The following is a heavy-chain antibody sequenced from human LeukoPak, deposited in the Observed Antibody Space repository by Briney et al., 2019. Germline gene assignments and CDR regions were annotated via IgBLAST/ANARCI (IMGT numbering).Heavy chain of an antibody. Sequence: SETLSLTCTVSGGSISSYYWSWSRQPPGKGLEWIGYIYYSGSTNYNPSLKSRVTISVDTSKNQFSLKLSSVTAADTAVYYCARLKYSSGWYPFDNWGQGTLVTVSS. V-gene: IGHV4-59*08. CDR2: IYYSGST. J-gene: IGHJ4*02. CDR3: ARLKYSSGWYPFDN. D-gene: IGHD6-19*01. CDR1: GGSISSYY.